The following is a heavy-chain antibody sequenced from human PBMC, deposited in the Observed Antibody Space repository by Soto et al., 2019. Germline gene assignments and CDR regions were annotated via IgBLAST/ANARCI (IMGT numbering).Heavy chain of an antibody. D-gene: IGHD3-3*01. Sequence: PGGSLRLSCAASGFTFSSYWMSWVRQAPGKGLEWVANIKQDGSEKYYVDSVKGRFTISRDNAKNSLYLQMNSLRAEDTAVYYCARGPAILEWLIAGRGYYYYYYMDVWGKGTTVTVSS. V-gene: IGHV3-7*01. CDR1: GFTFSSYW. J-gene: IGHJ6*03. CDR2: IKQDGSEK. CDR3: ARGPAILEWLIAGRGYYYYYYMDV.